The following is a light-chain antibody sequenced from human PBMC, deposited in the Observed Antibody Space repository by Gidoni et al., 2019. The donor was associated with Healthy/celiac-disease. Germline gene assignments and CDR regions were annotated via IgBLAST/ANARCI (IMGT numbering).Light chain of an antibody. CDR1: QSVSSN. CDR2: GAS. Sequence: EIVMTQSPSTLSVSPGVRATSSCRASQSVSSNVSWYQQKPGQAPRLLIDGASTRATGIPARFSGSGSGKEFTLTISSLQSEDVAVYYCQQYNNWPQTFGQGTKVEIK. J-gene: IGKJ1*01. V-gene: IGKV3-15*01. CDR3: QQYNNWPQT.